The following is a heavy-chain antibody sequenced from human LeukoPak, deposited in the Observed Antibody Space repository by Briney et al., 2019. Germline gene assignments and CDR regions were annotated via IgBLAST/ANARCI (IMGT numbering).Heavy chain of an antibody. J-gene: IGHJ4*02. Sequence: PSQTLSLTCTVSGGSISSGGYYWSWIRQPPGKGLEWIGYIYHSGSTYYNPSLKSRVTISVDRSKNQFSLKLSSVTAADTAVYYCARDRDGIAAAWGQGTLVTVSS. CDR2: IYHSGST. CDR3: ARDRDGIAAA. CDR1: GGSISSGGYY. V-gene: IGHV4-30-2*01. D-gene: IGHD6-13*01.